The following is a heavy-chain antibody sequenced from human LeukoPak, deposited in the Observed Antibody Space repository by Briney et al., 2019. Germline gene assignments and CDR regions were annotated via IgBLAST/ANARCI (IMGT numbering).Heavy chain of an antibody. D-gene: IGHD5-12*01. CDR3: ARGSGYDWLDY. CDR1: GFTFSSYW. CDR2: INSDGSST. Sequence: PGGSLRLSCAASGFTFSSYWMHWVRQAPGKGLVWVSRINSDGSSTSYADSVKGRFTISRDNAKNTLYLQMNSLRAEDTAVHYCARGSGYDWLDYWGQGTLVTVSS. V-gene: IGHV3-74*01. J-gene: IGHJ4*02.